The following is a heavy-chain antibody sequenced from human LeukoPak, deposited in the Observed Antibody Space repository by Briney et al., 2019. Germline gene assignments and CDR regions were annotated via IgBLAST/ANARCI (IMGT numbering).Heavy chain of an antibody. J-gene: IGHJ4*02. D-gene: IGHD3-10*01. Sequence: PSETLSLTCTVSGGSISSYYWSWIRQPPGKGLEWIGYIYYSGSTYYNPSLKSRVTISVDTSKNQFSLKLSSVTAADTAVYYCARVLLLGSGSYYLFDYWGQGTLVTVSS. CDR2: IYYSGST. CDR1: GGSISSYY. CDR3: ARVLLLGSGSYYLFDY. V-gene: IGHV4-59*12.